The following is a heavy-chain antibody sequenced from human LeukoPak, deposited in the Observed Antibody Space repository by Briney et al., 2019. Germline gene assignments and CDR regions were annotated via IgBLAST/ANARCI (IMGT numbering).Heavy chain of an antibody. D-gene: IGHD5-12*01. CDR1: GGSINYY. V-gene: IGHV4-59*01. J-gene: IGHJ6*03. Sequence: PSETLSLTCTVSGGSINYYWSWVRQPLGKGLEWIGYIYHSGHTYYNPSFQSRVSISLDTSNNRFSLKLASVTAADTAVYYCARLDVDSDFYYFMDVWGKGTTVAVSS. CDR3: ARLDVDSDFYYFMDV. CDR2: IYHSGHT.